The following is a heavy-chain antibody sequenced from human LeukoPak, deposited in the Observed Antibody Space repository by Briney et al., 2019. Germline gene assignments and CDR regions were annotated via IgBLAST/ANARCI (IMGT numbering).Heavy chain of an antibody. D-gene: IGHD2-2*01. J-gene: IGHJ5*02. CDR3: AKRVRYCSSNSCYNWLDP. CDR2: ISGSGGST. CDR1: GFTFSSYA. Sequence: GGSLRLSCAASGFTFSSYAMSWVRQAPGKGLEWVSAISGSGGSTYYADSVKGRFTISSDNSKNTLYLQMNSQRAEDTAVYYCAKRVRYCSSNSCYNWLDPWGQGTLVTVSS. V-gene: IGHV3-23*01.